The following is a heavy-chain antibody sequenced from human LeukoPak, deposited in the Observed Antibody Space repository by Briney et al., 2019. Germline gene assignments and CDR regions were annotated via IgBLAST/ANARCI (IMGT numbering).Heavy chain of an antibody. D-gene: IGHD3-10*01. CDR1: GYSFTSYW. CDR2: IYPGDSDT. CDR3: ARPSSSMVRGEPPSYGMDV. V-gene: IGHV5-51*01. Sequence: GESLKISCKGSGYSFTSYWIGWVRQMPGKGLEWMGIIYPGDSDTRYSPSFQGQVTISADKSISTAYLQWSSLKASDTAMYYCARPSSSMVRGEPPSYGMDVWGQGTTVTVSS. J-gene: IGHJ6*02.